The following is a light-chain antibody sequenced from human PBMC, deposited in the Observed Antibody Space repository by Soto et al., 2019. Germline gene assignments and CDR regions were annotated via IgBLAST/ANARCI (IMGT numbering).Light chain of an antibody. CDR2: AAS. CDR1: QSISSY. V-gene: IGKV1-39*01. J-gene: IGKJ3*01. CDR3: QQSYSTLRT. Sequence: DIQLTQSPSTLSASVGDRVTLTGRASQSISSYLNWYQQKPGKAPKLLIYAASSLQSGVPSRFSGSGSGTDFTLTISSLQPEDFATYYCQQSYSTLRTFGPGTKVDI.